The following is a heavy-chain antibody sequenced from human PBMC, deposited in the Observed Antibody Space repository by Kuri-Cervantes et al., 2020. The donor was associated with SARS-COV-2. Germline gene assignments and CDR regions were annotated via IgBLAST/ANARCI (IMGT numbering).Heavy chain of an antibody. CDR1: GYTFTSYY. V-gene: IGHV1-46*01. Sequence: ASVKVSCKASGYTFTSYYMHWVRQAPGQGLEWMGIINPSGGSASYAQKFQGRVTMTTDTSTSTAYMELRSLRSDDTAVYYCARYNHLGYCSSTSCWNYYGMDVWGQGTTVTVSS. CDR2: INPSGGSA. CDR3: ARYNHLGYCSSTSCWNYYGMDV. D-gene: IGHD2-2*01. J-gene: IGHJ6*02.